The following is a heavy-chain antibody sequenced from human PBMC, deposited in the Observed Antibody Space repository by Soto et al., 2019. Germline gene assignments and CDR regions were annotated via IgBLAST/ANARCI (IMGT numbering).Heavy chain of an antibody. CDR2: ISYDGSLQ. V-gene: IGHV3-30*03. Sequence: QAQLVESGGGVVQPGRSLRLSCAASGFAFSSYGMHWVRQAPGTGLEWVAVISYDGSLQHYADSVKGRFTISRDNSKNMVLLQMSSLRAEDTAVYYCVSARGYGHASVPYSWGQGTLFTVSS. J-gene: IGHJ4*02. CDR1: GFAFSSYG. CDR3: VSARGYGHASVPYS. D-gene: IGHD5-18*01.